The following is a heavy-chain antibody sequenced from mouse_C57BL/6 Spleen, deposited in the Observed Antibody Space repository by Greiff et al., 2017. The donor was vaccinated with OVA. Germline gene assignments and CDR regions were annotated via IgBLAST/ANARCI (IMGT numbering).Heavy chain of an antibody. V-gene: IGHV1-82*01. CDR1: GYAFSSSW. CDR3: ARMGLRRDYAMDY. CDR2: IYPGDGDT. Sequence: QVQLKESGPELVKPGASVKISCKASGYAFSSSWMNWVKQRPGKGLEWIGRIYPGDGDTNYNGKFKGKATLTADKSSSTAYMQLSSLTSEDSAVYFCARMGLRRDYAMDYWGQGTSVTVSS. D-gene: IGHD2-4*01. J-gene: IGHJ4*01.